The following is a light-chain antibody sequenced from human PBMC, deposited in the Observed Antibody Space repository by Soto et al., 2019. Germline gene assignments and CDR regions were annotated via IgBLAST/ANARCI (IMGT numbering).Light chain of an antibody. CDR2: EVS. V-gene: IGLV2-8*01. Sequence: QCVLTQPPSASGSPRQSVTISCTGTSSDVGGYNYVSWYQQHPGKAPKLMIYEVSKRPSGVPDRFSGSKSGNTASLTVSGLQAEDEADYYCSSYAGSNNLGVFGTGTKVTVL. CDR3: SSYAGSNNLGV. J-gene: IGLJ1*01. CDR1: SSDVGGYNY.